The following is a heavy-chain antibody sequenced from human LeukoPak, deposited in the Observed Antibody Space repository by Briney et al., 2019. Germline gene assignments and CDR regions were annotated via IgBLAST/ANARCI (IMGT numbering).Heavy chain of an antibody. CDR1: GFTFSSYA. V-gene: IGHV3-23*01. CDR2: ISGSGGST. CDR3: AKDSRDGYNHFDY. J-gene: IGHJ4*02. Sequence: GGSLRLSCAASGFTFSSYAMSWVRQAPGKGLEWVSAISGSGGSTYYADSVKGRSTISRDNSKNTLYLQMNSLRAEDTAVYYCAKDSRDGYNHFDYWGQGTLVTVSS. D-gene: IGHD5-24*01.